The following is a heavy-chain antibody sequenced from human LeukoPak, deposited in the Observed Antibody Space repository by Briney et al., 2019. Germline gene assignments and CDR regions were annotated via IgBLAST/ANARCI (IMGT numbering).Heavy chain of an antibody. J-gene: IGHJ4*02. V-gene: IGHV3-30-3*01. CDR3: ARGGDYYDSSGYFDY. CDR2: ISYDGSNK. D-gene: IGHD3-22*01. CDR1: GFTFSSYA. Sequence: GRSLRLSCAASGFTFSSYATHWVRQAPGKGLERVAVISYDGSNKYYADSVTGRFTISRENSKNRLYLQMNSLRGEDTAVYFCARGGDYYDSSGYFDYWGQGTLVTVSS.